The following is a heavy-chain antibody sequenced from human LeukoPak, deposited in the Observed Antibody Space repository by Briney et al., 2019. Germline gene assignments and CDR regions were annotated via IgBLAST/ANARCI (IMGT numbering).Heavy chain of an antibody. CDR3: ARDAVDTANAV. CDR1: GFTFTTYW. J-gene: IGHJ6*02. CDR2: INSDGSIT. Sequence: GGSLRLSCAASGFTFTTYWMHWVRQAPGKGLVWVSHINSDGSITSYADSVKGRFTISRDNAKNTLYLQMNSLRAEDTAVYCCARDAVDTANAVWGQGTTVTVS. V-gene: IGHV3-74*01. D-gene: IGHD5-18*01.